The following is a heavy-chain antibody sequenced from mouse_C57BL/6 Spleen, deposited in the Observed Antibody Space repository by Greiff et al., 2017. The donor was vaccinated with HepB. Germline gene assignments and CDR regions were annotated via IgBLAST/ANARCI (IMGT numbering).Heavy chain of an antibody. CDR3: ADYGSSYVHYAMDY. CDR2: IYPGSGST. V-gene: IGHV1-55*01. D-gene: IGHD1-1*01. CDR1: GYTFTSYW. J-gene: IGHJ4*01. Sequence: QVQLHQPGAELVKPGASVKMSCKASGYTFTSYWITWVKQRPGQGLEWIGDIYPGSGSTNYNEKFKSKATLTVDTSSSTAYMQLSSLTSEDSAVYYCADYGSSYVHYAMDYWGQGTSVTVSS.